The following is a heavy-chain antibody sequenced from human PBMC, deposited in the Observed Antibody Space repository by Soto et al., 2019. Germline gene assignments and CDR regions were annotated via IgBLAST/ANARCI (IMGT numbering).Heavy chain of an antibody. CDR3: GMSRGWYPIHS. CDR1: GGSVTTNYW. D-gene: IGHD6-19*01. Sequence: QLQESGPGLVKPSGPLYLTCAVSGGSVTTNYWWGWVRQSPVTGREWIGDMSHSGPTNYSPSLKSRVTLSVYTSKNLCFLELKSVTAADTAVYFCGMSRGWYPIHSWGQGTLVTVSS. J-gene: IGHJ4*02. CDR2: MSHSGPT. V-gene: IGHV4-4*02.